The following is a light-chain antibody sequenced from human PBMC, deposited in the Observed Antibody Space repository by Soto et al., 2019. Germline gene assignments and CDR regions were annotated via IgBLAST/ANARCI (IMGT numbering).Light chain of an antibody. J-gene: IGKJ5*01. CDR2: DAY. CDR3: QQRHMWPIT. CDR1: QRFRGL. Sequence: EVVLTQSPVTLSLSPAEIATLSCRASQRFRGLLDWHQQKPGQAPRLLIYDAYNRATGIQPRFSGSGSGTDFTLTISSLEPEDSAVYYCQQRHMWPITFGQGTRLEIK. V-gene: IGKV3-11*01.